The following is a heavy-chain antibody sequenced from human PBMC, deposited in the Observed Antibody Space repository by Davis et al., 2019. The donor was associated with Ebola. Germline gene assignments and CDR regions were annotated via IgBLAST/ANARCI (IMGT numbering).Heavy chain of an antibody. CDR1: GYTFTTYW. Sequence: GESLKISCKGSGYTFTTYWIGWVRQMPGKGLEWMGIIYPGDSDTRYIPSFQGQVTISADKSISTAYLQWSSLKASDTAMYYCARRGGWSGAFLDYWGQGTLVTVSS. J-gene: IGHJ4*02. CDR2: IYPGDSDT. D-gene: IGHD3-3*02. V-gene: IGHV5-51*01. CDR3: ARRGGWSGAFLDY.